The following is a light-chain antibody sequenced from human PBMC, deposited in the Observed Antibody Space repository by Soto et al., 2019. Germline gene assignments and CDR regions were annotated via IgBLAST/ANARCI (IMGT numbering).Light chain of an antibody. CDR3: QQYHTSPRT. CDR1: QTVSSSY. J-gene: IGKJ2*01. Sequence: PGERATLSCRTSQTVSSSYLAWYQQKPGQAPRLLIYAASYRATGIPDRFSGSGSGTDFTLTISRLEPEDFAVYYCQQYHTSPRTFGQGTKVDI. V-gene: IGKV3-20*01. CDR2: AAS.